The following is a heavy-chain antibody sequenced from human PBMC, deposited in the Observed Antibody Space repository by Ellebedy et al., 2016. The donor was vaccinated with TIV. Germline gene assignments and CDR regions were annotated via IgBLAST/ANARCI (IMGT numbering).Heavy chain of an antibody. CDR2: IYYSGST. CDR3: AREGRGNSAGMDV. J-gene: IGHJ6*04. D-gene: IGHD4-23*01. Sequence: MPSETLSLTCTVSGGSISNYYWSWIRQPPGKGLEWIGDIYYSGSTNYNPSLESRVTISVDTSKNQFSLKRSSVTAADTAVYYCAREGRGNSAGMDVWGKGTTVTVSS. V-gene: IGHV4-59*01. CDR1: GGSISNYY.